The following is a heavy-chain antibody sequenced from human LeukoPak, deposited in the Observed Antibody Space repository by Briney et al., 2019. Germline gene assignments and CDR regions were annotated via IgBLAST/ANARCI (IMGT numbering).Heavy chain of an antibody. CDR1: GFTFSSYS. CDR3: ARDDYDYVWGSYRHHYFDY. D-gene: IGHD3-16*02. Sequence: GGSLRLSCAASGFTFSSYSMNWVRQAPGKGLEWVSSISSSSSYIYYADSVKGRFTISRDNAKNSLYLQMNSLRAEDTAVYYCARDDYDYVWGSYRHHYFDYWGQETLVTVSS. J-gene: IGHJ4*02. CDR2: ISSSSSYI. V-gene: IGHV3-21*01.